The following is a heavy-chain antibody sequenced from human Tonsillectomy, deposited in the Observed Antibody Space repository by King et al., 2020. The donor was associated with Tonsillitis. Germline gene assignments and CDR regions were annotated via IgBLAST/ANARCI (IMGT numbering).Heavy chain of an antibody. CDR2: VSGGGGTT. J-gene: IGHJ4*02. D-gene: IGHD2-15*01. CDR1: GFTFSSYA. V-gene: IGHV3-23*04. CDR3: AKTGTTLTTEFDN. Sequence: EVQLVESGGGLVQPGGSLRLSCAASGFTFSSYAMAWVRQAPGKGLEWVSVVSGGGGTTFYADSVRGRLTISRDNSKNTLFLQRSSLRADDTAVYYCAKTGTTLTTEFDNWGQGTLVTVSS.